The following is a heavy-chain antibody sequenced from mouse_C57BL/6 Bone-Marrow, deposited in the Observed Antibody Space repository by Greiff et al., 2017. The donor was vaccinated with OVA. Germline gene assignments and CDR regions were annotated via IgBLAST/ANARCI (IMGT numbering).Heavy chain of an antibody. V-gene: IGHV1-55*01. CDR1: GYTFTSYW. CDR3: ASWPYYYGSSLDY. CDR2: IYPGSGST. Sequence: QVHVKQPGAELVKPGASVKMSCKASGYTFTSYWITWVKQRPGQGLEWIGDIYPGSGSTNYNEKFKSKATLTVDTSSSTAYMQLSSLTSEDSAVYYGASWPYYYGSSLDYWGQGTTLTVSS. D-gene: IGHD1-1*01. J-gene: IGHJ2*01.